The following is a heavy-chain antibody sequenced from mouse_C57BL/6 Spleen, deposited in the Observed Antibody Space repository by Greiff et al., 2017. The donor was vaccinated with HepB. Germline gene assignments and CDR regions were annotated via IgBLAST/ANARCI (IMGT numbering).Heavy chain of an antibody. V-gene: IGHV1-52*01. CDR2: IDTSDSET. CDR3: ARGDYDGGLYALDY. D-gene: IGHD2-4*01. J-gene: IGHJ4*01. Sequence: VQLQQPGAELVRPGSSVKLSCKASGYTFTSYWMHWVKQRPIQGLEWIGNIDTSDSETHYNQKFKDKATLTVDKSSSTAYMQLSSLTSEDSAVYYCARGDYDGGLYALDYWGQGTSVTVSS. CDR1: GYTFTSYW.